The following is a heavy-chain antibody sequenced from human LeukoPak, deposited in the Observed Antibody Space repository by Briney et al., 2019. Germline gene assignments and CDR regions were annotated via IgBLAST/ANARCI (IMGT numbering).Heavy chain of an antibody. Sequence: SGGSLRLSCAASRFTFSRYAMDWVRQAPGKGLECVAAISSDGNNKYYADSVKGRFTISRDNSKNTLYLQMDSLRAEDTADYYCARDLGGYNYFDYWGQGTLVTVSS. D-gene: IGHD5-18*01. CDR2: ISSDGNNK. V-gene: IGHV3-30-3*01. J-gene: IGHJ4*02. CDR3: ARDLGGYNYFDY. CDR1: RFTFSRYA.